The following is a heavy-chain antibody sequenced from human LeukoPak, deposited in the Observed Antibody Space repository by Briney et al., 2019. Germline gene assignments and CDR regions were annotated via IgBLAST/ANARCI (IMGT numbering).Heavy chain of an antibody. CDR2: IYISGTT. Sequence: SGTLSLTCTVSSGSISSGGYYWSWIRQPAGKGLEWIGRIYISGTTNYNPSLKSRVTISVDTSKNQFSLKLSSVTAADTAVYYCARERMYYYDRGVFDYWGQGTLVTVSS. V-gene: IGHV4-61*02. CDR3: ARERMYYYDRGVFDY. CDR1: SGSISSGGYY. D-gene: IGHD3-10*02. J-gene: IGHJ4*02.